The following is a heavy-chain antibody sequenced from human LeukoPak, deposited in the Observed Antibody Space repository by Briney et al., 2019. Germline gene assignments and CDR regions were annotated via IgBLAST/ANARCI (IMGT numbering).Heavy chain of an antibody. CDR1: GFTFSSYG. J-gene: IGHJ5*02. CDR3: ARGRGVVPAAFNWFDP. V-gene: IGHV3-33*01. Sequence: GGSLRLSCAASGFTFSSYGMHWARQAPGQGLEWVAVIWYDGSNKYYADSVKGRFTISRDNSKNTLYLQMNSLRAEDTAVYYCARGRGVVPAAFNWFDPWGQGTLVTVSS. D-gene: IGHD2-2*01. CDR2: IWYDGSNK.